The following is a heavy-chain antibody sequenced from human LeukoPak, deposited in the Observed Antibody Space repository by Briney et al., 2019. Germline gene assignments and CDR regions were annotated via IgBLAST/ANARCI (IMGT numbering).Heavy chain of an antibody. CDR2: IYYSGST. CDR3: ARLALWSPFDAFDI. V-gene: IGHV4-59*01. Sequence: SEALSLTCTVSGGSISSYYWSWIRQPPGKGLEWIGYIYYSGSTNYNPSLKSRVTISVDTSKNQFSLKLSSVTAADTAVYYCARLALWSPFDAFDIWGQGTMATVSS. J-gene: IGHJ3*02. CDR1: GGSISSYY. D-gene: IGHD5-18*01.